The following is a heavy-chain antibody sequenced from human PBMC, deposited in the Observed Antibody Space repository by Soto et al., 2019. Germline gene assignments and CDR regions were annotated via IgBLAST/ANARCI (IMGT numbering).Heavy chain of an antibody. CDR3: ARDRTPIFRGYYYYYGMDV. D-gene: IGHD3-3*01. V-gene: IGHV4-31*03. CDR1: GGSISSGGYY. Sequence: PSETLSLTCTVSGGSISSGGYYWSWIRQHPGKGLEWIGYIYYSGSTYYNPSLKSRVTISVDTSKNQFSLKLSSVTAADTAVYYCARDRTPIFRGYYYYYGMDVWGQGTTVTVSS. J-gene: IGHJ6*02. CDR2: IYYSGST.